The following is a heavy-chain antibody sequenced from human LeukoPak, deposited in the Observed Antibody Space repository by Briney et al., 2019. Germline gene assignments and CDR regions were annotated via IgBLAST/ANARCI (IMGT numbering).Heavy chain of an antibody. CDR2: IWYDGSNK. CDR1: GFTFSSYG. D-gene: IGHD6-19*01. V-gene: IGHV3-33*01. Sequence: PGGSLRLSCAASGFTFSSYGMHWIRQAPGKGLEWVAVIWYDGSNKYYADSVKGRFTISRDNSKNTLYLQMNSLRAEDTAVYYCALRRAVADYWGQGTLVTVSS. J-gene: IGHJ4*02. CDR3: ALRRAVADY.